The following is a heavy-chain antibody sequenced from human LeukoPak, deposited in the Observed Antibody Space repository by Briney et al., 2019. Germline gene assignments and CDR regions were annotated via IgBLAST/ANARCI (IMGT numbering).Heavy chain of an antibody. CDR1: GFTFDDYA. CDR2: ITWNSGST. J-gene: IGHJ4*02. V-gene: IGHV3-9*01. CDR3: AKDSSYGYVDY. Sequence: PGRSLRLSCAAFGFTFDDYAMHWVRQAPGKGLEWVSGITWNSGSTGYADSVKGRFTISRDNAKNSLYLQVNSLRDEDTAVYFCAKDSSYGYVDYWGQGTLVTVSS. D-gene: IGHD3-16*01.